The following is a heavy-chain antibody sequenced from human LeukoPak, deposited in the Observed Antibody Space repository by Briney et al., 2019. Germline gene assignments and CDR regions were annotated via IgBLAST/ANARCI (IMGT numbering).Heavy chain of an antibody. Sequence: GGSLRLSCAVSGFTFSSHAMSWVRQAPGKGPEWISSISGSGVTTYYTDSVKGRFTISRDNAKNSLYLQMNSLRDEDTAVYYCARGYYYDSSGYYYGFDYWGQGTLVTVSS. J-gene: IGHJ4*02. CDR1: GFTFSSHA. CDR3: ARGYYYDSSGYYYGFDY. V-gene: IGHV3-23*01. CDR2: ISGSGVTT. D-gene: IGHD3-22*01.